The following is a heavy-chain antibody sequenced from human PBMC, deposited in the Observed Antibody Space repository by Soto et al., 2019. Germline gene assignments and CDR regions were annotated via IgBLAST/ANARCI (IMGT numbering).Heavy chain of an antibody. CDR2: IYYSGST. D-gene: IGHD5-12*01. V-gene: IGHV4-31*03. CDR3: ARGRDGFPVTY. Sequence: QVQLQESGPGLVKPSQTLSLTCTVSGGSIDSGDYYWSWIRQYPGKGLEWIGFIYYSGSTYYNPSLKSRVTISLDTSKNQFSVQLSSVTAADTAVYYCARGRDGFPVTYWGQGTLVSVSS. CDR1: GGSIDSGDYY. J-gene: IGHJ4*02.